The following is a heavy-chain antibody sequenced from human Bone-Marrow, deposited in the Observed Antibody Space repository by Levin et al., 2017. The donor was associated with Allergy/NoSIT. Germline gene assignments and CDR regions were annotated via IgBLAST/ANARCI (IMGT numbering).Heavy chain of an antibody. CDR2: MNPNSGNT. J-gene: IGHJ6*02. Sequence: ASVKVSCKASGYTFTSYDINWVRQATGQGLEWMGWMNPNSGNTGYAQKFQGRVTMTRNTSISTAYMELSSLRSEDTAVYYCARVRALRRVINNYYYYGMDVWGQGTTVTVSS. CDR3: ARVRALRRVINNYYYYGMDV. V-gene: IGHV1-8*01. D-gene: IGHD3-22*01. CDR1: GYTFTSYD.